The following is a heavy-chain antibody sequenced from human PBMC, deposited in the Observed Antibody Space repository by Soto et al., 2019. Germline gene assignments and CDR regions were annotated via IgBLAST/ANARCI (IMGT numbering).Heavy chain of an antibody. Sequence: QVQLVESGGGVVQPGRSLRLSCAASGFTFSHYALHWVRQAPGKGLEWVALISFEGSKQFYADSVKGRFTISRDNSKNTLYLQMNSLRADDTAVYYCAKAESTVVVTAINYWGQGTLVTVSS. J-gene: IGHJ4*02. CDR1: GFTFSHYA. CDR3: AKAESTVVVTAINY. V-gene: IGHV3-30-3*01. CDR2: ISFEGSKQ. D-gene: IGHD2-21*02.